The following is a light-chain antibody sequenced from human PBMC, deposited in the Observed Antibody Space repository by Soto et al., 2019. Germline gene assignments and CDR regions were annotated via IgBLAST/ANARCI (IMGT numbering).Light chain of an antibody. Sequence: RVTISCTGSSSNIGTKNVHWYQHLPGAAPKVLIYANNNRPSGVPDRFSVSKSGTSASLAITGLQAEDEADYYCQSYDSNLNGLYVFGTGTKVTVL. CDR2: ANN. CDR3: QSYDSNLNGLYV. V-gene: IGLV1-40*01. J-gene: IGLJ1*01. CDR1: SSNIGTKN.